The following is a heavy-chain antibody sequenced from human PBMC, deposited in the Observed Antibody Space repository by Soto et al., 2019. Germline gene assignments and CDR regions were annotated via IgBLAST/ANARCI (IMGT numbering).Heavy chain of an antibody. CDR2: IYRGGGT. V-gene: IGHV3-53*01. CDR3: ASLYRGLTVTRTEVFDY. CDR1: EFSVSNNY. J-gene: IGHJ4*02. Sequence: GGSLRLSCAASEFSVSNNYMSWVRQAPGKGLEWVSVIYRGGGTYYADSVKGRFTISRDNSKNTVYLQMNSLRAEDTAVYYCASLYRGLTVTRTEVFDYWGQGTLVTVS. D-gene: IGHD4-4*01.